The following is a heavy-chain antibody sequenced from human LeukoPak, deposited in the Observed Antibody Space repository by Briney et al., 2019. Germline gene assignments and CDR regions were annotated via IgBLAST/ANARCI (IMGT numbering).Heavy chain of an antibody. Sequence: SETLSLTCAVYGGSFSGYYWSWIRQPPGEGLEWIGYIYYSGSTNYNPSLKSRVTISVDTSKNQFSLKLSSVTAADTAVYYCARHPPYPYDFWSGYYSPTDAFDIWGQGTMVTVSS. CDR2: IYYSGST. J-gene: IGHJ3*02. CDR1: GGSFSGYY. CDR3: ARHPPYPYDFWSGYYSPTDAFDI. V-gene: IGHV4-59*08. D-gene: IGHD3-3*01.